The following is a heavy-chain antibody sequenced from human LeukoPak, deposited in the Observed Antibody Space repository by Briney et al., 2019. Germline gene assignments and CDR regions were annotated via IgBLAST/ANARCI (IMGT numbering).Heavy chain of an antibody. CDR2: IWYDGSNK. J-gene: IGHJ4*02. V-gene: IGHV3-33*06. Sequence: PGGSLRLSCAASGFTFSSYGMHWVRQAPGKGLEGVAVIWYDGSNKYYADSVRGRFTISRDNSKSTLYLQMNSLRAEDTAVYYCAKDRGYCSGGSCYFGYYFDYWGQGTLVTVSS. CDR3: AKDRGYCSGGSCYFGYYFDY. CDR1: GFTFSSYG. D-gene: IGHD2-15*01.